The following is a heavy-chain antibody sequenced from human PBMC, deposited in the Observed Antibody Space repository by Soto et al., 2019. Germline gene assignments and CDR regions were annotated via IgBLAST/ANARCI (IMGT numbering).Heavy chain of an antibody. J-gene: IGHJ6*02. Sequence: GASVKVSCTASGFTFTSSAVQWVRQARGQRLEWIGWIVVGSGNTNYAQKFQERVTITRDMSTSTAYMELSSLRSEDTAVYYCAADPYYYGSGSYYGYYYYGMDVWGQGTTVTVSS. CDR1: GFTFTSSA. CDR2: IVVGSGNT. CDR3: AADPYYYGSGSYYGYYYYGMDV. V-gene: IGHV1-58*01. D-gene: IGHD3-10*01.